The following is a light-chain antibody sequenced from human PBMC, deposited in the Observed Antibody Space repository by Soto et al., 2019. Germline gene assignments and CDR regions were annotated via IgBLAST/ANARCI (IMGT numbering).Light chain of an antibody. V-gene: IGLV2-14*01. CDR2: AVS. J-gene: IGLJ2*01. CDR1: SSDVGGYNH. Sequence: QSVLTQPASVSGSPGQSITISCTGTSSDVGGYNHVSWYQHSPGKAPKLILFAVSDRPSGVSHRFSGSKSGNTASLTISGPQAEDEADYYCCSYTSLSTVVFGGGTKLTVL. CDR3: CSYTSLSTVV.